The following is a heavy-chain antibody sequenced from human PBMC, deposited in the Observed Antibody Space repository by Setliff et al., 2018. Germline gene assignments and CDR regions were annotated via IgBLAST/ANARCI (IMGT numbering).Heavy chain of an antibody. J-gene: IGHJ4*02. D-gene: IGHD2-8*01. CDR1: GFTFSSHW. V-gene: IGHV3-7*03. CDR3: ARVSSPGANSVYRSIDY. CDR2: IKYDGSDK. Sequence: PGGSLRLSCEGSGFTFSSHWMTWVRQAPGKGLEWVANIKYDGSDKHYVDSVKGRFTISRDNAKNSLYLQMNSLRAEDTAVYYCARVSSPGANSVYRSIDYWGQGTLVTVSS.